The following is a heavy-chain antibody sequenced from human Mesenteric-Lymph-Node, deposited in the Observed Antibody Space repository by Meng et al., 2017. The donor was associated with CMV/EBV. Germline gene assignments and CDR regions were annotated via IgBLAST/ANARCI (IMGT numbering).Heavy chain of an antibody. D-gene: IGHD2-2*02. CDR2: INPNSGGT. CDR1: GYTFNDYY. CDR3: ARDHCSSTSCYNGDYYYYGMDV. Sequence: ASVKVSCKASGYTFNDYYMHWVRQAPGQGLEWMGWINPNSGGTNYAQKFQGRVTMTRDTSISTAYMELSRLRSDDTAVYYCARDHCSSTSCYNGDYYYYGMDVWGQGTTVTVSS. J-gene: IGHJ6*02. V-gene: IGHV1-2*02.